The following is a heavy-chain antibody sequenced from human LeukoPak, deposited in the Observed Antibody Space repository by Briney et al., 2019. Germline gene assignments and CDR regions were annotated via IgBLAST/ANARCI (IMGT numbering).Heavy chain of an antibody. CDR1: GGSISSYY. CDR3: ARGYSTAWRQGPFDL. J-gene: IGHJ2*01. D-gene: IGHD6-19*01. CDR2: ISYGGST. V-gene: IGHV4-59*08. Sequence: SETLSLTCTVSGGSISSYYWSWIRQPPGKGLEWIGYISYGGSTNYNPSLKSRVTISVDTFKNQFSLKLSSVTAADTAVYSCARGYSTAWRQGPFDLWGRGTLVTVSS.